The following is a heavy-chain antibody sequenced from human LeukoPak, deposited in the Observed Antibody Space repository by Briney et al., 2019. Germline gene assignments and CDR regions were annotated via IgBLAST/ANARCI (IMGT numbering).Heavy chain of an antibody. Sequence: ASVKVSCKASGYTFISYDINWVRQATGQGLEWMGWMNPNSFNTGYARKFQGRLTMTMNTSIGTAYMDLSSLRSDDTAVYYCARGLARESYQEYFDYWGQGTLVTVSS. CDR2: MNPNSFNT. V-gene: IGHV1-8*01. D-gene: IGHD1-26*01. CDR3: ARGLARESYQEYFDY. CDR1: GYTFISYD. J-gene: IGHJ4*02.